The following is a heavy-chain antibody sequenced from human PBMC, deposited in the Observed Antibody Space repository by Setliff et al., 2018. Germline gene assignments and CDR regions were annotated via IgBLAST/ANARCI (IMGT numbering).Heavy chain of an antibody. CDR1: GGSISSGTFY. D-gene: IGHD5-18*01. CDR2: IYSSGNI. J-gene: IGHJ6*02. Sequence: SETLSLTCTVSGGSISSGTFYWTWLRQPAGKGLEWIGHIYSSGNINYNPSLVSRVTMSVDTSKNQFALNLRSVTAADTAVYYCVRDRTAYSYGLDVWGQGTTVTVSS. CDR3: VRDRTAYSYGLDV. V-gene: IGHV4-61*10.